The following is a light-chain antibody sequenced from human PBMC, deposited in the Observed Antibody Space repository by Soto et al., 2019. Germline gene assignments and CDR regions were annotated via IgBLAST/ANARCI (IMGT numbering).Light chain of an antibody. CDR2: GAS. CDR1: QSISSSY. Sequence: IVLTQSPAILALSPGDRATLSCRASQSISSSYLAWYQHKPGQAPRLLIHGASSRVTGIPDRFTGSGSGTDFTLTITRLEPEDFAVYFCQQYQSLTFGGGTTLEIK. J-gene: IGKJ4*01. CDR3: QQYQSLT. V-gene: IGKV3-20*01.